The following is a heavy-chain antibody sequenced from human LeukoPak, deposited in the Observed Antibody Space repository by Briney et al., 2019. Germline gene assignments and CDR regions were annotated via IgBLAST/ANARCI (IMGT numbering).Heavy chain of an antibody. Sequence: ASVKVSCKASGYTFTSYDINWVRQATGQGLEWMGWMSPKSGNTGYAQKFQGRVTITRNTYITTAYMELRRLGSEDTGVYYCARGVDYSNYGGDFDYWGQGTLVTVSS. D-gene: IGHD4-11*01. J-gene: IGHJ4*02. CDR2: MSPKSGNT. CDR3: ARGVDYSNYGGDFDY. CDR1: GYTFTSYD. V-gene: IGHV1-8*03.